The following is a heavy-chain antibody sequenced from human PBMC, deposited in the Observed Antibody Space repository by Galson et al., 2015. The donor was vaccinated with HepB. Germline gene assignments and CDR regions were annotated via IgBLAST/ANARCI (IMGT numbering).Heavy chain of an antibody. Sequence: SVKVSCKASGYTFTSFAMHWVRQAPGQRLEWMGWINAGNGNTKYSQKFQGRVTITRDTSASTAYMELSSLRSEDTAVYYCARDYEGVTVTTCWFDPWGQGTLVTVSS. CDR1: GYTFTSFA. CDR2: INAGNGNT. D-gene: IGHD4-17*01. V-gene: IGHV1-3*01. J-gene: IGHJ5*02. CDR3: ARDYEGVTVTTCWFDP.